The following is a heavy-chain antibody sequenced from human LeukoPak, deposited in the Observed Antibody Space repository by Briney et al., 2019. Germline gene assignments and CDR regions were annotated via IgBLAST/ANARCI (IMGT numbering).Heavy chain of an antibody. Sequence: ASVKVSCKVSGYTLTELSMHWVRQAPGKGLEWMRGFDPEDGETIYAQKFQGRVTMTEDTSTDAAYMELSSLRSEDTAVYYCARALYSSSWYVWFDPWGQGILVTVSS. J-gene: IGHJ5*02. CDR1: GYTLTELS. D-gene: IGHD6-13*01. CDR2: FDPEDGET. V-gene: IGHV1-24*01. CDR3: ARALYSSSWYVWFDP.